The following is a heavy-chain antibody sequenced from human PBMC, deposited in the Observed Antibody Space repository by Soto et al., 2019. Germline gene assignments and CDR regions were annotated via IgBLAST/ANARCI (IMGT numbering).Heavy chain of an antibody. CDR3: ARGGVPAARSGYYYYYMDV. CDR2: ISSSSSYI. D-gene: IGHD2-2*01. J-gene: IGHJ6*03. V-gene: IGHV3-21*01. CDR1: GFTFSSYS. Sequence: GGSLRLSCAASGFTFSSYSMNWVRQAPGKGLEWVSSISSSSSYIYYADSVKGRFTISRDNAKNSLYLQMNSLRAEDTAVYYCARGGVPAARSGYYYYYMDVWGKGTTVTVSS.